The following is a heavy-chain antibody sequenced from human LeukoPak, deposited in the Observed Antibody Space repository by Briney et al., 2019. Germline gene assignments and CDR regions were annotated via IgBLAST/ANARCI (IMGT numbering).Heavy chain of an antibody. D-gene: IGHD3-10*01. Sequence: VGSLRLSCAASGFTFSSYWMHWVRQAPGKGLVWVSRINSDGSSTSYADSVKGRFTISRDNAKNTLYLQMNSLRAEDTAVYYCASVRFGELWDDAFDIWGQGTMVTVSS. J-gene: IGHJ3*02. V-gene: IGHV3-74*01. CDR2: INSDGSST. CDR3: ASVRFGELWDDAFDI. CDR1: GFTFSSYW.